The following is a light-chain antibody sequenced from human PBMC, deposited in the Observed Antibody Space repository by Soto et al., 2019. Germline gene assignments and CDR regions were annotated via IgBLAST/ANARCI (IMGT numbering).Light chain of an antibody. J-gene: IGLJ2*01. CDR3: SAYTRSSTVV. CDR2: EVT. V-gene: IGLV2-14*01. CDR1: SSDVGAYNY. Sequence: SVLTQPAAVSGSPGQSITISCTGSSSDVGAYNYVSWYQQHPGKAPKLMIYEVTKRPSGVSNRFSGSKSGNTASLTISGLQAEDEADYYCSAYTRSSTVVFGGGTKLTVL.